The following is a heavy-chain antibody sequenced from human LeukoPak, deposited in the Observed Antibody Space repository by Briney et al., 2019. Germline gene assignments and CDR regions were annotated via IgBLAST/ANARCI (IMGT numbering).Heavy chain of an antibody. CDR1: GFTYNNFW. V-gene: IGHV3-7*01. Sequence: GGSLRLSCAASGFTYNNFWMTWVRQAPGKGLEWVANINQDGSEKFLLDSVKGRFTISRDTAENPISLQMNSLREDDTAVYYCAGGDVTFYFDFWGQGTLVTVSS. J-gene: IGHJ4*02. D-gene: IGHD2-21*02. CDR2: INQDGSEK. CDR3: AGGDVTFYFDF.